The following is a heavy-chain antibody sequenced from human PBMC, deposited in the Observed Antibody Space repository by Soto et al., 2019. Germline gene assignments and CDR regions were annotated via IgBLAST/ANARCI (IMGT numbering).Heavy chain of an antibody. V-gene: IGHV4-31*03. J-gene: IGHJ6*02. CDR1: GGSISSGGYY. CDR2: IYYSGST. Sequence: SETLSLTCTVSGGSISSGGYYWSWIRQHPGKGPEWIGYIYYSGSTYYNPSLKSRVTISVDTSKNQFSLKLSSVTAADTAVYYCARDAVYCSGGSCYESYYYGMDVWGQGTTVTVSS. CDR3: ARDAVYCSGGSCYESYYYGMDV. D-gene: IGHD2-15*01.